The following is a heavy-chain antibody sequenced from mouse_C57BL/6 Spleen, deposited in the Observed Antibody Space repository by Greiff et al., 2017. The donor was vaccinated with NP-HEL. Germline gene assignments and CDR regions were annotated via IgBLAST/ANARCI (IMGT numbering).Heavy chain of an antibody. Sequence: EVHLVESGGDLVKPGGSLKLSCAASGFTFSSYGMSWVRQTPDKRLEWVATISSGGSYTYYPDSVKGRFTISRDNAKNTLYLQMSSLKSEDTAMYYCARRRDYDYDGYAMDYWGQGTSVTVSS. CDR2: ISSGGSYT. V-gene: IGHV5-6*01. J-gene: IGHJ4*01. CDR1: GFTFSSYG. D-gene: IGHD2-4*01. CDR3: ARRRDYDYDGYAMDY.